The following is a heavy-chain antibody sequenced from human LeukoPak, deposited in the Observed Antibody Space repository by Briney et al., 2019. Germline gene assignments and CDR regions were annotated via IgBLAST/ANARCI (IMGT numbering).Heavy chain of an antibody. CDR1: GYTFSNFD. CDR2: MNPNSGIT. CDR3: VRATAGYCSSTTCYGRGNWFDP. Sequence: ASVKVSCKASGYTFSNFDINWVRQAPGQGLEWMGWMNPNSGITGYAQKFQGRVTITRSTSMSTAYMELSSLRFEDTAVYYCVRATAGYCSSTTCYGRGNWFDPWGQGTLVTVSS. J-gene: IGHJ5*02. V-gene: IGHV1-8*03. D-gene: IGHD2-2*01.